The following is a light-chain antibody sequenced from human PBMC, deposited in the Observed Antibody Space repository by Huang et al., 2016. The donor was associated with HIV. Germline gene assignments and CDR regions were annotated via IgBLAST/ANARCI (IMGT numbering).Light chain of an antibody. V-gene: IGKV1-5*03. CDR1: QTISNW. J-gene: IGKJ2*01. CDR2: QAA. CDR3: QQYNSYSYT. Sequence: DIQMTQSPSTLSASVGDRVTITCRASQTISNWLAWYQQKPGKAPKLLIYQAATVESWVPSRFRGSGSGTEFTLTINSLQPDDFATYYCQQYNSYSYTFGQGTKLDIK.